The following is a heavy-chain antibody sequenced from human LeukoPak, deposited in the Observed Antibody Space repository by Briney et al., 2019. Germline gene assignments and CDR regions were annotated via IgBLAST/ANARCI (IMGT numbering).Heavy chain of an antibody. V-gene: IGHV3-48*01. CDR3: ARALGYCSSKCYYYGMVV. CDR1: GFTFSSYS. D-gene: IGHD2-2*01. Sequence: PGGSLRLSCAASGFTFSSYSMNWVRQAPGKGLEWVSYISSSSSTIYYADSVKGRFTISRDNAKNSLYLQMNSLRAEDTAVYYCARALGYCSSKCYYYGMVVWGQGTTVTVSS. CDR2: ISSSSSTI. J-gene: IGHJ6*02.